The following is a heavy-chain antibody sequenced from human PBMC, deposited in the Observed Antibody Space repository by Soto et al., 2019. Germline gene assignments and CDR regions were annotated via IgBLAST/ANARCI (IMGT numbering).Heavy chain of an antibody. Sequence: PEGSLRLSCAASGFTFRSCAMHWVRQAPGKGPEWVAVISYDGSNKLYSDSVKGRFTISRDNSKNTLYLQMNSLRAQDTAVYHCAKGLYYYDSERRGMDVWGRGTTVAVCS. J-gene: IGHJ6*02. V-gene: IGHV3-30*18. CDR3: AKGLYYYDSERRGMDV. CDR2: ISYDGSNK. D-gene: IGHD3-10*01. CDR1: GFTFRSCA.